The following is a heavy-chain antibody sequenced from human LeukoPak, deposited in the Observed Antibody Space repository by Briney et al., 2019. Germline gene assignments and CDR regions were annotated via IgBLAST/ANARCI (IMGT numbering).Heavy chain of an antibody. CDR3: ARIYYYYYNMDV. V-gene: IGHV4-59*08. Sequence: PSETLSLTCTVSGGSISSYYWSWIRQPPGKGLEWIGYIYYSGSTNYNPSLKSRVTISVDTSKNQFSLKLSSVTAADTAVYYCARIYYYYYNMDVWGKGTTVTISS. CDR2: IYYSGST. CDR1: GGSISSYY. J-gene: IGHJ6*03.